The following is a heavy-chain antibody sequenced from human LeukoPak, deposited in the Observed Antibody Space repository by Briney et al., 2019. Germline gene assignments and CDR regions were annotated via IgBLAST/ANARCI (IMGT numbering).Heavy chain of an antibody. CDR2: IYPGDSDT. CDR3: ARSAGCSGSSCYTPKDYYYYAMDV. Sequence: GESLKISCKGSGYSFTSYWIGWVRQMPGKGLEWMGIIYPGDSDTTYSPSFQGQVTISADKSISTAYLQWSSLKASDTAMYYCARSAGCSGSSCYTPKDYYYYAMDVWGEGTTVTVSS. D-gene: IGHD2-15*01. V-gene: IGHV5-51*01. CDR1: GYSFTSYW. J-gene: IGHJ6*04.